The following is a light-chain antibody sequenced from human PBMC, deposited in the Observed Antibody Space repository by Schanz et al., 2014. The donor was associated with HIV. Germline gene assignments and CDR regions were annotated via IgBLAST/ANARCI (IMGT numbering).Light chain of an antibody. CDR3: CLASGSYTYV. Sequence: QSALTQPRSGGGYPGQSVKRERKGNSSEGGANNTPSWYQQHPGKAPKLMIYDVSKRPSGVPDRFSGSKSGNTASLTISGLQAEDEADYYCCLASGSYTYVFGTGTKLTV. J-gene: IGLJ1*01. CDR2: DVS. V-gene: IGLV2-11*01. CDR1: SSEGGANNT.